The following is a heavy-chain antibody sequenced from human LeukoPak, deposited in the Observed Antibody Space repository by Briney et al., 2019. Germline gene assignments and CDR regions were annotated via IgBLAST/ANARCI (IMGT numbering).Heavy chain of an antibody. CDR1: GGSISSGSYY. Sequence: SETLSLTCTVSGGSISSGSYYWSWIRQPAGKGLEWIGRIYTSGSTNYNPSLKSRVTISVDTSKNQFSLKLSSVTAADTAVYYCARCSRSWYPNWFDPWGQGTLVTVSS. D-gene: IGHD6-13*01. J-gene: IGHJ5*02. V-gene: IGHV4-61*02. CDR3: ARCSRSWYPNWFDP. CDR2: IYTSGST.